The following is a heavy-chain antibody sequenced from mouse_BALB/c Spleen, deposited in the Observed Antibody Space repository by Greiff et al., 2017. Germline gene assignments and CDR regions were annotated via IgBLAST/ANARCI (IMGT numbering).Heavy chain of an antibody. J-gene: IGHJ2*01. CDR3: AIFSITTGLFDD. CDR1: GFSLTGYG. D-gene: IGHD1-1*01. V-gene: IGHV2-6-7*01. CDR2: IWGDGST. Sequence: QVQLKQSGPGLVAPSQSLSITCTVSGFSLTGYGVNWVRQPPGKGLEWLGMIWGDGSTDDNSALKSRLSISKDNSKSQVFLKMNSLQTDDTARYYCAIFSITTGLFDDWGQGTTLTVSS.